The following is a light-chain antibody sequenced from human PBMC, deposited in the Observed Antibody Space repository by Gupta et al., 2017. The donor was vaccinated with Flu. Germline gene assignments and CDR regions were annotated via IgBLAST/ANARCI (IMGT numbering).Light chain of an antibody. Sequence: EIVMTQSPDTLSVSPGERATLSCRASQSVSSNLAWYQHKQDLAPRLLIYGASTRDTGIADRFSGSGCGTEFTLTISSRQSEDFAVYYCQQYDDWPPITFGQGTRLKIK. CDR2: GAS. J-gene: IGKJ5*01. CDR3: QQYDDWPPIT. V-gene: IGKV3-15*01. CDR1: QSVSSN.